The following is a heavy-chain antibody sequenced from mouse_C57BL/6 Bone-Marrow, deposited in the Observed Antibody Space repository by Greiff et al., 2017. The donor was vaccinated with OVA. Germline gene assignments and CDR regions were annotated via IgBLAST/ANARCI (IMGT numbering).Heavy chain of an antibody. V-gene: IGHV1-18*01. CDR2: INPNNGGT. D-gene: IGHD2-3*01. CDR3: ARGGWLLNFPFDY. CDR1: GYTFTDYN. J-gene: IGHJ2*01. Sequence: VEPGASVKIPCKASGYTFTDYNMDWVKQSHGKSLEWIGDINPNNGGTIYNQKFKGKATLTVDKSSSTAYMELRSLTSEDTAVYYCARGGWLLNFPFDYWGQGTTLTVSS.